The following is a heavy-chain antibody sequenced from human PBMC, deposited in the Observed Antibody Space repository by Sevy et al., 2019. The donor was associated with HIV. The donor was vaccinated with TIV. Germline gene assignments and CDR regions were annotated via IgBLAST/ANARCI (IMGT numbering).Heavy chain of an antibody. Sequence: GGSLRLSCAASGFIFTSYVMSWVRQAPGKGLEWVSSISGHGGSTYYAHSVQGRFTISRDNSRKMVDMEINRLRAEDTAIYDCAGGFGSGFDYWGQGTLVTVSS. J-gene: IGHJ4*02. V-gene: IGHV3-23*01. CDR1: GFIFTSYV. D-gene: IGHD3-3*01. CDR3: AGGFGSGFDY. CDR2: ISGHGGST.